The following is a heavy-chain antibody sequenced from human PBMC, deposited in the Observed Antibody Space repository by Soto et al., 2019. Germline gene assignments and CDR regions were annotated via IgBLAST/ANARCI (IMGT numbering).Heavy chain of an antibody. CDR1: GFTFSNAW. Sequence: GGSLRLSCAASGFTFSNAWMSWVRQAPGKGLEWVGRIKSKTDGGTTDYAAPVKGRLTISRDDSKNTLYLQMNSLKTEDTAVYYCTTEIPISTVYDILTGYYADAFDIWGQGTMVTVSS. J-gene: IGHJ3*02. D-gene: IGHD3-9*01. CDR2: IKSKTDGGTT. V-gene: IGHV3-15*01. CDR3: TTEIPISTVYDILTGYYADAFDI.